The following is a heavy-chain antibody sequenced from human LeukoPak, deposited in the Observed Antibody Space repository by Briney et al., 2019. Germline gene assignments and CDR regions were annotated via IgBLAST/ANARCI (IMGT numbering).Heavy chain of an antibody. CDR2: IDPDGIIT. CDR1: GFTFSNYW. D-gene: IGHD2-21*01. CDR3: ARASRWSAYYYMDV. J-gene: IGHJ6*03. Sequence: GGSLRLSCAASGFTFSNYWMHWVRQGPGKGLVWVSHIDPDGIITRYADSVTGRFTISRDNAKNTLYLQMSSLRAEDTAVYYCARASRWSAYYYMDVWGKGTTVTVSS. V-gene: IGHV3-74*01.